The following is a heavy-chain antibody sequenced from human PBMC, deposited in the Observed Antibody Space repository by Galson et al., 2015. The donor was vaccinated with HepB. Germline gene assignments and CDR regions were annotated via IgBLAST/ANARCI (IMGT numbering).Heavy chain of an antibody. CDR1: GGSLINHY. D-gene: IGHD5-18*01. V-gene: IGHV4-59*11. CDR2: IYYSGTT. J-gene: IGHJ4*02. CDR3: ARGGFRNGCDY. Sequence: ETLSLTCTVSGGSLINHYWSWIRQPPGKGLEWIGYIYYSGTTNYNPSLKSRVKISVDNSKNQFSLKVNSVTAADTAVYYCARGGFRNGCDYWGQGTLVTVSS.